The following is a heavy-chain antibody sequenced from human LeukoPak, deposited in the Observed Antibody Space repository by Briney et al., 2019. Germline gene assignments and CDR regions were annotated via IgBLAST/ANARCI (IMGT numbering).Heavy chain of an antibody. CDR1: GGSISSYY. D-gene: IGHD2-2*01. V-gene: IGHV4-59*01. J-gene: IGHJ3*02. CDR3: AHTHYCSSTSCRPFDAFDI. CDR2: IYYSGST. Sequence: SETLSLTCTVSGGSISSYYWSWIRQPPGRGLEWIGYIYYSGSTNYNPSLKSRVTISVDTSKNQFSLKLSSVTAADTAVYYCAHTHYCSSTSCRPFDAFDIWGQGTMVTVSS.